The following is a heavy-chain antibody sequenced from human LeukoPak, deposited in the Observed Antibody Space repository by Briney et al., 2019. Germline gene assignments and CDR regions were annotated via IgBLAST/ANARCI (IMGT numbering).Heavy chain of an antibody. D-gene: IGHD2-2*01. J-gene: IGHJ3*01. CDR2: IYYSGST. CDR1: GGSTSNYY. V-gene: IGHV4-59*01. CDR3: ARGRVGDAFDV. Sequence: SETLSLTCTVYGGSTSNYYWSWIRRPPGKGLEWIGYIYYSGSTLYNPSLKSRVTISVDTSKNQFSLKLSSVTDADTAVYHGARGRVGDAFDVWGQGTMVTVSS.